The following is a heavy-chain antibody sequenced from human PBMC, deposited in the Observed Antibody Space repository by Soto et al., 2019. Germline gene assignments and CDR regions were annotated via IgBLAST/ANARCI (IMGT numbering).Heavy chain of an antibody. CDR1: GYTFTSYG. Sequence: QVQLVQSGAEVKKPGASVKVSCKASGYTFTSYGISWVRQAPGQGLEWMGWISAYNGNTNYAQKLQGRVTMTTDTSXXTAYMELRSLRSDDTAVYYCARDSDYDFWSGYLTLWGQGTLVTVSS. D-gene: IGHD3-3*01. CDR2: ISAYNGNT. V-gene: IGHV1-18*01. CDR3: ARDSDYDFWSGYLTL. J-gene: IGHJ4*02.